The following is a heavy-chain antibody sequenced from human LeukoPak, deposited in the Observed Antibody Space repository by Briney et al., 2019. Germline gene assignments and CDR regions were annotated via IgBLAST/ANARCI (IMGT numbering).Heavy chain of an antibody. CDR2: IYYSGST. CDR3: ARERGGSKLSGLYGRDYYYMDV. J-gene: IGHJ6*03. CDR1: GGSISSSSYY. D-gene: IGHD3-16*01. V-gene: IGHV4-61*01. Sequence: PSETLSLTCTVSGGSISSSSYYWSWIRQPPGKGLEWIVYIYYSGSTNYHPSLKSRVTISVATSKNQFSLKLSSVTAADTAVYFCARERGGSKLSGLYGRDYYYMDVWGKGTTVTVSS.